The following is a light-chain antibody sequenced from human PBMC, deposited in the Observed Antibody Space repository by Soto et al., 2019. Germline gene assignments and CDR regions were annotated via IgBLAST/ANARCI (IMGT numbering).Light chain of an antibody. CDR2: KDT. CDR1: VLAKKY. V-gene: IGLV3-27*01. Sequence: SYELTQPSSVSVSPGQTAMITCSGNVLAKKYARWFQQKPGQAPVVVTYKDTERPSGIPERFSGSSSGTTVTLTISGAQFEDEADYYCYSAADNNLVFGGGTKLTVL. J-gene: IGLJ3*02. CDR3: YSAADNNLV.